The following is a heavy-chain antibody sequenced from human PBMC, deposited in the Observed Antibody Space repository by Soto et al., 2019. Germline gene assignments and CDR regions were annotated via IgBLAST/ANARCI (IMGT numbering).Heavy chain of an antibody. CDR2: IYPGDSDT. J-gene: IGHJ5*02. D-gene: IGHD3-22*01. Sequence: GESLKISCKGSGYSFTSYWIGWVRQMPGKGLEWMGIIYPGDSDTRYSPSFQGQVTISADKSISTAYLQWSSLKASDTAMYYCARLGRYYYDSSGYYPPGFWFDPWGQGTLVTVSS. V-gene: IGHV5-51*01. CDR3: ARLGRYYYDSSGYYPPGFWFDP. CDR1: GYSFTSYW.